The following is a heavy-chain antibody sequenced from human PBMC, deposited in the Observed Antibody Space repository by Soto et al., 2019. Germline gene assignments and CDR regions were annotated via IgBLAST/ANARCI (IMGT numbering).Heavy chain of an antibody. CDR3: TRPADSVGSESACEI. D-gene: IGHD3-10*01. J-gene: IGHJ3*02. CDR1: GDTFSTYP. CDR2: IIPILDIT. V-gene: IGHV1-69*02. Sequence: QVQLVQSGAEVKKPGSSVKVSCKTSGDTFSTYPITWVRQAPGQGLEWVGRIIPILDITDSAQMFQGRVTITADTSTSTAYMELSGLRSSDTAVYYCTRPADSVGSESACEIWCQGTMVTVPS.